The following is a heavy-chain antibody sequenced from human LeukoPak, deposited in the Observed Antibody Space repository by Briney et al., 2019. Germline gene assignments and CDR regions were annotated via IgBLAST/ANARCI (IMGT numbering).Heavy chain of an antibody. CDR2: IYYSGST. V-gene: IGHV4-31*03. J-gene: IGHJ4*02. D-gene: IGHD3-10*01. CDR1: GGSISSGGYY. Sequence: SETLSLTCTVSGGSISSGGYYWSWIRQHPGKGLEWIGYIYYSGSTYYNPSLKSRVTISVDTSKNQFPLKLSSVTAADTAVYYCARRGGSGSYYSIGYWGQGTLVTVSS. CDR3: ARRGGSGSYYSIGY.